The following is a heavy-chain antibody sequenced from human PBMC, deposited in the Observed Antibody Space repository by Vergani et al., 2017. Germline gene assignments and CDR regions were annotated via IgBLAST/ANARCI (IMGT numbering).Heavy chain of an antibody. D-gene: IGHD4-17*01. V-gene: IGHV3-9*01. J-gene: IGHJ5*02. CDR3: AKGGLTVTTGNGFDP. CDR1: GFTFDDYA. Sequence: EVQLVESGGGLVQPGRSLRLSCAASGFTFDDYAMHWVRQAPGKGLEWVSGISWNSGRIGYADSVKGRFTITRDNAKNSLYLQMNSLRAEDTALYYCAKGGLTVTTGNGFDPWGQGTLVIVSS. CDR2: ISWNSGRI.